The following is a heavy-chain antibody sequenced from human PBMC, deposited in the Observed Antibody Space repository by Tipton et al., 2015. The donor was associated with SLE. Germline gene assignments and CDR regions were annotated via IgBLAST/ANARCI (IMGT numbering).Heavy chain of an antibody. J-gene: IGHJ4*02. D-gene: IGHD7-27*01. CDR2: IYPADSDT. CDR3: ARLTGDNYFDS. CDR1: EYSLTNYW. Sequence: VQLVQSGAEVKKAGESLQISCKGPEYSLTNYWIGWVRQLPGKGLEWMGVIYPADSDTRYSPSFQGHVTISADTSSDTAYLQWSSLKASDTAMYYCARLTGDNYFDSWGQGTLVTVSS. V-gene: IGHV5-51*03.